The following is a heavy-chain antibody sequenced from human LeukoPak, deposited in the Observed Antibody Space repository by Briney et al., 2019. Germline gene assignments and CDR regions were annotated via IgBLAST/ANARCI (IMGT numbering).Heavy chain of an antibody. D-gene: IGHD6-13*01. CDR3: ASRIAVAVNDAFDI. CDR2: IYYTGST. CDR1: GGSFSGYY. V-gene: IGHV4-59*01. J-gene: IGHJ3*02. Sequence: PSETLSLTCAVYGGSFSGYYWSWIRQPPGEGLEWIGYIYYTGSTIHNPSLKSRVSMSVDTSKNQLSLKLSSVTAADAAVYYCASRIAVAVNDAFDIWGQGTMVTVSS.